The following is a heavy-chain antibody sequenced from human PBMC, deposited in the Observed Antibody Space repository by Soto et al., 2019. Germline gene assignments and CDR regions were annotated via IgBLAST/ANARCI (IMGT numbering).Heavy chain of an antibody. CDR3: ARGSVDTVDSSGFYEY. CDR2: INHSGGT. CDR1: GGSFSAYY. D-gene: IGHD3-22*01. Sequence: SETLSLTCAVYGGSFSAYYWSWIRQPPGKGLEWIGEINHSGGTSYNPSLKSRVTISVDTSKSQFSLKLTSVTAADRAVYYCARGSVDTVDSSGFYEYWGKGTPVTVSS. V-gene: IGHV4-34*01. J-gene: IGHJ4*02.